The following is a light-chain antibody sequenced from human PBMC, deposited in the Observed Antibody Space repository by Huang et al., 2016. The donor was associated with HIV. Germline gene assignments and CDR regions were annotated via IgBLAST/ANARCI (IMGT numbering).Light chain of an antibody. V-gene: IGKV2D-29*01. Sequence: EIVMTQSPLSLSVTPGQPASISCTSSHSLLYTDGKTYLSWYVHKPGQRPQVLSHELSKRFSGEPDSFGGSGSGTDLALNISRVEAEDVGLYYCMQTVLVPVTFGGGTKVEIK. CDR1: HSLLYTDGKTY. CDR3: MQTVLVPVT. CDR2: ELS. J-gene: IGKJ4*01.